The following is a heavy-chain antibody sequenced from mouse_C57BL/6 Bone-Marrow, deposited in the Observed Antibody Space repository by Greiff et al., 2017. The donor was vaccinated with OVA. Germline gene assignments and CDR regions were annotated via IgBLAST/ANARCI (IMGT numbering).Heavy chain of an antibody. CDR3: ARIYYYGSSYHDV. D-gene: IGHD1-1*01. V-gene: IGHV8-8*01. Sequence: QVTLKESGPGILQPSQTLSLTCSFSGFSLSTFGMGVGWIRQPSGKGLEWLAHIWWDDDKYYNPSLKRRPTIAKDTSKNQVFLKIANVDTADTATNYCARIYYYGSSYHDVWGTGTTVTVSS. J-gene: IGHJ1*03. CDR2: IWWDDDK. CDR1: GFSLSTFGMG.